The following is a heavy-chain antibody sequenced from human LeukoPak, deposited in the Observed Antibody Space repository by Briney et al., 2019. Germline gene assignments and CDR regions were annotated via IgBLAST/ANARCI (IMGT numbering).Heavy chain of an antibody. CDR1: GGSISSYY. CDR2: IYYSGST. CDR3: ARDREKYCSGGSCYPQAFGP. J-gene: IGHJ5*02. V-gene: IGHV4-59*01. Sequence: SETLSLTCTVSGGSISSYYWSWIRQPPGKGLEWIGYIYYSGSTNYNPSLKSRVTISVDTSKNQFSLKLSSVTAADTAVYYCARDREKYCSGGSCYPQAFGPWGQGTLVTVSS. D-gene: IGHD2-15*01.